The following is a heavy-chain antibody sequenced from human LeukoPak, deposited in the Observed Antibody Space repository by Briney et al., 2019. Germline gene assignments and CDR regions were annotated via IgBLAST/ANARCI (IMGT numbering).Heavy chain of an antibody. CDR2: IRSKAYGGTT. CDR3: TRDYGDYKGDY. Sequence: GGSLRLSCTGSGFTFGDYAVIWVRQAPGQGLEWVGFIRSKAYGGTTEYAASVKGRFTISRDDSKSIAYLQMDSLKTEDTAVYYCTRDYGDYKGDYWGQGTLVTVSS. J-gene: IGHJ4*02. V-gene: IGHV3-49*04. D-gene: IGHD4-17*01. CDR1: GFTFGDYA.